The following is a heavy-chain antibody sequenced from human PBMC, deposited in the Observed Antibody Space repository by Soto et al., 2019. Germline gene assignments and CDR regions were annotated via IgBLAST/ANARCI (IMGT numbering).Heavy chain of an antibody. V-gene: IGHV1-69*01. CDR1: GGSFRTYA. D-gene: IGHD3-9*01. Sequence: QGQLVQSGAEVKKPGSSVKVSCKASGGSFRTYAINWVRQAPGQGLEWMGGIIPMLAAPTYAQKFQGRLTINAGEPTTTVYMELSSLTSEYTAVYYCARVGPPSPSVIWLCDLWGRGPLVTVSS. CDR2: IIPMLAAP. J-gene: IGHJ2*01. CDR3: ARVGPPSPSVIWLCDL.